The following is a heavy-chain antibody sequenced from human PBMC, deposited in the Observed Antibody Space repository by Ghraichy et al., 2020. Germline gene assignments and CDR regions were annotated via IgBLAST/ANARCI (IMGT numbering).Heavy chain of an antibody. V-gene: IGHV1-18*01. J-gene: IGHJ4*02. CDR2: ISAYNGKT. CDR1: GYTFINYG. Sequence: ASVKVSCKASGYTFINYGFSWVRQAPGQGLEWMGGISAYNGKTNYAQKLKGRVTMTTDTSTSTAYMELRSLRSDDTAVYYCARDDPTYYNDSSGYYSGYFDYWGQGTRVTVSS. CDR3: ARDDPTYYNDSSGYYSGYFDY. D-gene: IGHD3-22*01.